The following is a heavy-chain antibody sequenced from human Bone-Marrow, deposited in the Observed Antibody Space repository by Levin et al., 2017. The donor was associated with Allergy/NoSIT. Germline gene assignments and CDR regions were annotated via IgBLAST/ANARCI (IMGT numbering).Heavy chain of an antibody. CDR3: ARSSSWFYVSGP. CDR2: FHSSYGT. CDR1: VGSINSGSYY. Sequence: SQTLSLTCTVSVGSINSGSYYWTWIRQPAGKGLEWIGRFHSSYGTNYNPSLESPVTISVDTSKNQFSLKMTSVTAADTAVYFCARSSSWFYVSGPRGQGTLVTVSS. D-gene: IGHD6-13*01. J-gene: IGHJ5*02. V-gene: IGHV4-61*02.